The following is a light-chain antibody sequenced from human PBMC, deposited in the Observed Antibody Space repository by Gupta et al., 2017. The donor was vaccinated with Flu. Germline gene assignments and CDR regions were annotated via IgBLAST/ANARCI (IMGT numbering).Light chain of an antibody. CDR3: RQGLHIPWT. J-gene: IGKJ1*01. V-gene: IGKV2-28*01. CDR1: QSSQYSNRYNY. CDR2: LGS. Sequence: DIVLTESSLSLPVTPGEPASTPCRSSQSSQYSNRYNYLDWYLQKPGQSPQLLIYLGSSRTSGVPDRFSGSGSGADFTLKISMVDAEDVGVYCCRQGLHIPWTFGEGTKVEIK.